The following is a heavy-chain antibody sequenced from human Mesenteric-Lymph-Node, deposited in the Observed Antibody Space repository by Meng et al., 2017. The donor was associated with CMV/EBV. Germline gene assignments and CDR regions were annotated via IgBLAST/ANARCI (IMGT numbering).Heavy chain of an antibody. Sequence: KVSCKTSGYTFPDYSITWVRQAPGQGLEWMAWISTYNGNTNYVPKLQGRVTVTTDTSTSTVYMELRSLRSDDTAIYYCARGRWGFDPWGQGTLVTVSS. J-gene: IGHJ5*02. V-gene: IGHV1-18*04. CDR2: ISTYNGNT. CDR1: GYTFPDYS. D-gene: IGHD5-24*01. CDR3: ARGRWGFDP.